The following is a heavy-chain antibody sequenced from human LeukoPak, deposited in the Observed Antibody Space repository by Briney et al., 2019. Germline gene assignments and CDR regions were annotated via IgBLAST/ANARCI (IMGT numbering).Heavy chain of an antibody. CDR1: GYTFTGYY. CDR2: INPNRGGT. J-gene: IGHJ4*02. CDR3: ARDLNILTGYLDY. Sequence: GASVKVSCKASGYTFTGYYMHWVRQAPGQGLEWMGWINPNRGGTNYAQKFQGRVTMTRDTSISTAYMELSRLRSDDTAVYYCARDLNILTGYLDYWGQGTLVTVSS. D-gene: IGHD3-9*01. V-gene: IGHV1-2*02.